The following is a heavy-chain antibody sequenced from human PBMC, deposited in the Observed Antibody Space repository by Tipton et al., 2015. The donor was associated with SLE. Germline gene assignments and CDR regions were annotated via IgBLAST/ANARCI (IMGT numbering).Heavy chain of an antibody. D-gene: IGHD6-6*01. CDR3: ARDPAPYSRPSEYFDL. J-gene: IGHJ2*01. CDR1: GYSISSYY. V-gene: IGHV4-59*01. Sequence: TLSLTCTVSGYSISSYYWCWIRRPPGKGLAWIGDIYYSGSNNYNPSLKSRVTISVDTSKNQFSLKLSSVTAADTAVYYCARDPAPYSRPSEYFDLWGRGTLVTVSS. CDR2: IYYSGSN.